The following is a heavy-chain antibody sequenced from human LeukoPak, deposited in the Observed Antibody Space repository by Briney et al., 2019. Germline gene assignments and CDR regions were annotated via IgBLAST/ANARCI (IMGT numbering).Heavy chain of an antibody. J-gene: IGHJ5*02. Sequence: GGSLRLSCAASGFTFSSYGMHWVRQAPGKGLEWVAVIWYDGSNKYYADSVKGRFTISRDNSKNTLYLQMYSLRAEDTAVYYCASGWFGEHSLDPWGQGTLVTVSS. V-gene: IGHV3-33*08. CDR2: IWYDGSNK. D-gene: IGHD3-10*01. CDR3: ASGWFGEHSLDP. CDR1: GFTFSSYG.